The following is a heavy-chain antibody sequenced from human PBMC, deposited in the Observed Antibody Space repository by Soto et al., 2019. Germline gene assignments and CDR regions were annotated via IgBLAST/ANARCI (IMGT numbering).Heavy chain of an antibody. D-gene: IGHD3-10*01. V-gene: IGHV4-30-4*01. CDR2: IYYSGST. Sequence: SETLSLTCTVSGGSISSGDYYWSWIRQPPGKGLEWIGYIYYSGSTYYNPSLKSRVTISVDTSKNQFSLKLSSVTAADTAVYYCARFQALTYYYVSGSYYNPISWFDPRGQGTLVSVSS. CDR3: ARFQALTYYYVSGSYYNPISWFDP. CDR1: GGSISSGDYY. J-gene: IGHJ5*02.